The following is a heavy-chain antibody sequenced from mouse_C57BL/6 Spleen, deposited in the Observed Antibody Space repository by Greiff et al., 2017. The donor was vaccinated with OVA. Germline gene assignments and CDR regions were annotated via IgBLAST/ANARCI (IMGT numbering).Heavy chain of an antibody. V-gene: IGHV5-4*03. CDR3: ARVAGYYPLDY. D-gene: IGHD2-3*01. CDR1: GFTFSSYA. J-gene: IGHJ2*01. Sequence: DVMLVESGGGLVKPGGSLKLSCAASGFTFSSYAMSWVRQTPEKRLEWVATISDGGSYTYYPDNVKGRFTISRDNAKNNLYLQMSHLKSEDTAMYYCARVAGYYPLDYWGQGTTRTVSS. CDR2: ISDGGSYT.